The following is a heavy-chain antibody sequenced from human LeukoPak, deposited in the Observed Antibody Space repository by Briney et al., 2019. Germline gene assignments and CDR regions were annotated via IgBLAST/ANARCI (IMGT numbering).Heavy chain of an antibody. D-gene: IGHD3-22*01. V-gene: IGHV4-59*01. CDR3: ARERDSSGFDAFDI. J-gene: IGHJ3*02. CDR2: IYYSGST. CDR1: GGSISSYY. Sequence: PSETLSLTCTVSGGSISSYYWSWIRQPSGKGLEWIGYIYYSGSTNYNPSLKSRVTISVDTSKNQFSLKLSSVTAADTAVYYCARERDSSGFDAFDIWGQGTMVTVSS.